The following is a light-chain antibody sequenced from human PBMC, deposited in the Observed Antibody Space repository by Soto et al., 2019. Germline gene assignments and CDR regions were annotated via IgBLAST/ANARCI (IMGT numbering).Light chain of an antibody. CDR3: QQYNNWPGT. V-gene: IGKV3-15*01. CDR2: GAS. Sequence: DIVMTQSPATLSVSPGERATLSCRASQSVSSNFAWYQQKPGQAPRLLIYGASTRATGIPARFSGSGSGTEFTPTISSLQSEDFAVYYCQQYNNWPGTFGQGTKVDIK. J-gene: IGKJ1*01. CDR1: QSVSSN.